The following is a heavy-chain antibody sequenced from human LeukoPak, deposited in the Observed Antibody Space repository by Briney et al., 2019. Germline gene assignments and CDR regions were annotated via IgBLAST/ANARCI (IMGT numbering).Heavy chain of an antibody. J-gene: IGHJ3*02. V-gene: IGHV1-2*02. CDR3: ARDGNWGSLRGAFDI. CDR1: GYTFTVYY. CDR2: IDPNSGGS. Sequence: ASVKVSCKASGYTFTVYYLHWVRQAPGQGLEWMGWIDPNSGGSNYAQKFQGRVTMTRDTSISTAYMELSRLRSDDTAVYYCARDGNWGSLRGAFDIWGQGTIVTVSS. D-gene: IGHD7-27*01.